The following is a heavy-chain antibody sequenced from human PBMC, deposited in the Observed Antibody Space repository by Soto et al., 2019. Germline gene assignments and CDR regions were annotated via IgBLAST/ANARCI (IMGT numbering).Heavy chain of an antibody. CDR3: ATMGTPATGLYFFDY. D-gene: IGHD2-15*01. V-gene: IGHV4-31*02. Sequence: LTGNIFGSSVGRVGFYWYWIRQHPGKGLEWIGYIYYSGSTYYNPSLKSRVSISVDTSKNHFSLKLTSVTAADTAVYYCATMGTPATGLYFFDYWGQG. J-gene: IGHJ4*02. CDR1: GSSVGRVGFY. CDR2: IYYSGST.